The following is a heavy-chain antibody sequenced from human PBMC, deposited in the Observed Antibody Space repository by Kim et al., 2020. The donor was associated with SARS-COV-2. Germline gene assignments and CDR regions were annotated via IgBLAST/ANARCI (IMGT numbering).Heavy chain of an antibody. J-gene: IGHJ4*02. CDR3: AKDQGVAAAVFDY. V-gene: IGHV3-30*18. Sequence: GGSLRLSCAASGFTFSSYGMHWVRQAPGKGLEWVAFLSYDGSNKYYADSVKGRFTISRDNAKNTLYLQMNSLRGEDTAVYYCAKDQGVAAAVFDYWGQGTLVTVSS. CDR2: LSYDGSNK. D-gene: IGHD6-13*01. CDR1: GFTFSSYG.